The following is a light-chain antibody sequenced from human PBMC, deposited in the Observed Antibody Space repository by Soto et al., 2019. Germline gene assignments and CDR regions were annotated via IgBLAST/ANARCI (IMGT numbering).Light chain of an antibody. CDR2: RNN. CDR1: RSNIGSNY. J-gene: IGLJ1*01. Sequence: QLVLTQPPSASGTPGQGVTISCSGSRSNIGSNYVYWYQQLPGTAPKLLIYRNNQRPSGVPDRFSGSKSGTSASLAISGLRSEDEADYYCAAWDDSLSGYVFGTGTKLTVL. CDR3: AAWDDSLSGYV. V-gene: IGLV1-47*01.